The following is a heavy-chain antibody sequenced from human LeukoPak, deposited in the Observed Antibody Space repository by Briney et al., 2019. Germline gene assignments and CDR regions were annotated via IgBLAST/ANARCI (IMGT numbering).Heavy chain of an antibody. V-gene: IGHV3-11*04. CDR1: GFTFSDYY. CDR3: ASAEQWLERDY. CDR2: ISRSGSTI. D-gene: IGHD6-19*01. Sequence: PGGSPRLSCAASGFTFSDYYMSWIRQAPGKGLEWVSYISRSGSTIYYADSVKGRFTISRDNAKNSLYLQMNSLRAEDTAVYYCASAEQWLERDYWGQGTLVTVSS. J-gene: IGHJ4*02.